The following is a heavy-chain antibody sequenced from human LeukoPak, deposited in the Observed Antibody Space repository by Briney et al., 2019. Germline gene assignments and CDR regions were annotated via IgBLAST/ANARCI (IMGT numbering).Heavy chain of an antibody. CDR1: GFSFDDYA. D-gene: IGHD6-13*01. V-gene: IGHV3-9*01. CDR3: AKAFSSTWYWYFDL. J-gene: IGHJ2*01. Sequence: GGSLRLSCAASGFSFDDYAMHWVRQAPGKGLEWVSGITWNSGDIDYADSVKGRFIISRDNAKNSLFLQMNSLRPEDTALYYCAKAFSSTWYWYFDLWGRGTLVTVSS. CDR2: ITWNSGDI.